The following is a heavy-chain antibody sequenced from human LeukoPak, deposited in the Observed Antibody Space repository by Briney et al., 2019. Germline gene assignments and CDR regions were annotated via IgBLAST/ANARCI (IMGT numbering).Heavy chain of an antibody. Sequence: SETLSLTCAVYGGSFSGYYWSWIRQPPGKGLEWIGEINHSGSTNYNPSLKSRVTISVDTSKNQFSLKLSSVTAADTAVYYCALFYYGSGGLSDYWGQGTLVTVSS. CDR3: ALFYYGSGGLSDY. CDR2: INHSGST. J-gene: IGHJ4*02. CDR1: GGSFSGYY. V-gene: IGHV4-34*01. D-gene: IGHD3-10*01.